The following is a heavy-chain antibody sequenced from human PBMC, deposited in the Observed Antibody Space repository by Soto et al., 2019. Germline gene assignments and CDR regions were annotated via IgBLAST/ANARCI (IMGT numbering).Heavy chain of an antibody. V-gene: IGHV3-21*02. Sequence: EVQLVESGGGLVKPGGSLSLSCAASGFTVSSHSMNWVRQAPGKGLEWVSSISSTSSFIYYTDSVKGRFTISRDNAKNSLYLQMNSLRAEDTAVYYCARGDSVTTVTTIDYWGQGSLVTVSS. CDR1: GFTVSSHS. CDR3: ARGDSVTTVTTIDY. D-gene: IGHD4-17*01. J-gene: IGHJ4*02. CDR2: ISSTSSFI.